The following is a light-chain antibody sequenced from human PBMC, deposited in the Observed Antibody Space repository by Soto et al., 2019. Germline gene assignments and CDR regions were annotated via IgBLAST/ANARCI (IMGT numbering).Light chain of an antibody. CDR2: GAS. CDR3: QQYNNWPIT. V-gene: IGKV3-15*01. J-gene: IGKJ5*01. CDR1: QNVLSN. Sequence: SPVTLSVSPGERATLSCRASQNVLSNLAWYQQKPGQSPRLLIYGASARATGIPARFSGSGSGTEFTLTISSLQSEDFALYYCQQYNNWPITFGQGTRLEIK.